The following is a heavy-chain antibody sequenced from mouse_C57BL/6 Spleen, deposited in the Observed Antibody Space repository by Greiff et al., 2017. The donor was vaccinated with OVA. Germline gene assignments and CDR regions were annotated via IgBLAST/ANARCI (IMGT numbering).Heavy chain of an antibody. Sequence: VQLQQPGAELVKPGASVKLSCKASGYTFTSYWMQWVKKRPGQGLEWIGEIDPSDSYTNYHQKFKGKATLTVDTSSSTAYMQLSSLTSEDSAVYYCARKDYYGSGGAMDYWGQGTSVTVSS. J-gene: IGHJ4*01. CDR2: IDPSDSYT. CDR3: ARKDYYGSGGAMDY. V-gene: IGHV1-50*01. CDR1: GYTFTSYW. D-gene: IGHD1-1*01.